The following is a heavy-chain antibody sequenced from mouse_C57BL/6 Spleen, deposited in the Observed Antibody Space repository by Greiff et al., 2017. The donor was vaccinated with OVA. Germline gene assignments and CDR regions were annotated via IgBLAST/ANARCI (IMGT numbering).Heavy chain of an antibody. V-gene: IGHV1-26*01. CDR1: GYTFTDYY. Sequence: EVQLQQSGPELVKPGASVKISCKASGYTFTDYYMNWVKQSHGKSLEWIGGINPNNGGTSYNQKFKGKATLTGDKSSSTAYMELRSLTSEDSAVYYSARCVYYYGSTGDYWGQGTLVTVSA. CDR2: INPNNGGT. CDR3: ARCVYYYGSTGDY. J-gene: IGHJ3*01. D-gene: IGHD1-1*01.